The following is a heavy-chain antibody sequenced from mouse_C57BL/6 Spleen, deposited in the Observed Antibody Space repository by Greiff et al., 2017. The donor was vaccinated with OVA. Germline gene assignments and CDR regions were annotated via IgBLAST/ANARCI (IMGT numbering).Heavy chain of an antibody. Sequence: EVQLVESGGDLVKPGGSLKLSCAASGFTFSSYGMSWVRQTPDKRLEWVATISSGGSYTYYPDSVKGRFTISRDNAKNTLYLQMSSLKSEDTAMYYCARLTGTYFDVWGTGTTVTVSS. J-gene: IGHJ1*03. CDR1: GFTFSSYG. CDR2: ISSGGSYT. CDR3: ARLTGTYFDV. V-gene: IGHV5-6*01. D-gene: IGHD4-1*01.